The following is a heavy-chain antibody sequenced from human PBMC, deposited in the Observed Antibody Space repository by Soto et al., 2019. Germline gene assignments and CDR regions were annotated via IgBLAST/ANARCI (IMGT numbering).Heavy chain of an antibody. Sequence: SETLSLTCTASGGCISSRGYYWVWMRQPPGKGLESIGKIYYSGSTYYNPSLKSRITISVDTSKNQFSLKLSSVTAADTAVYYCARSMTTVVTLDYWGQGTLVTVSS. CDR1: GGCISSRGYY. J-gene: IGHJ4*02. V-gene: IGHV4-39*01. CDR3: ARSMTTVVTLDY. D-gene: IGHD4-17*01. CDR2: IYYSGST.